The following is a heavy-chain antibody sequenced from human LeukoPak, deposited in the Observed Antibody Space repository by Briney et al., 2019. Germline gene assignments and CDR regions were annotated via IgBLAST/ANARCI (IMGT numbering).Heavy chain of an antibody. CDR1: GFTFSSYA. J-gene: IGHJ4*02. V-gene: IGHV3-23*01. D-gene: IGHD3-3*01. CDR3: AKYGPRGKYYDFWSGYENFYY. Sequence: GGSLRLSCAASGFTFSSYAMSWVRQAPGKGLEWVSAISGSGGSTYYADSVKGRSTISRDTSKNTLYLQMNSLRAEDTAVYYCAKYGPRGKYYDFWSGYENFYYWGQGTLVTVSS. CDR2: ISGSGGST.